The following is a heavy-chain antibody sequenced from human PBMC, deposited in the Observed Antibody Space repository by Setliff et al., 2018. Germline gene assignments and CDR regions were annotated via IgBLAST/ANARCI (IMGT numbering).Heavy chain of an antibody. D-gene: IGHD3-3*01. V-gene: IGHV4-38-2*01. CDR3: RFWSGYYKNDY. CDR1: ANTLSTSYY. J-gene: IGHJ4*02. CDR2: IYKGGST. Sequence: SETLSLTCAVSANTLSTSYYWGWVRQPPGKGLEWIGDIYKGGSTYYNPSLTSRVTISVDTSKNQFSLKLSSVTAADTAVYYCRFWSGYYKNDYWGQGTLVTV.